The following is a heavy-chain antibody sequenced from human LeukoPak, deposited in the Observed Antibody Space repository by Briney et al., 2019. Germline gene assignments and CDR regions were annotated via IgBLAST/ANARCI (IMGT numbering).Heavy chain of an antibody. J-gene: IGHJ4*02. CDR3: ATDRASKGEQWLGYLSF. CDR1: GFTFSSYA. D-gene: IGHD6-19*01. Sequence: GGSLRLSCAASGFTFSSYAMHWVRQAPGKGLEWVAVISYDGSNKYYADSVKGRFTISRDNSKNTLYLQMNSLRTEDTAVYYCATDRASKGEQWLGYLSFWGQGTLVTVSS. V-gene: IGHV3-30*03. CDR2: ISYDGSNK.